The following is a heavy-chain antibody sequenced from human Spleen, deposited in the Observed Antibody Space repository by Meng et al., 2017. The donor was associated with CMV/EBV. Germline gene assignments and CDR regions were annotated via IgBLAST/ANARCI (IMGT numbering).Heavy chain of an antibody. Sequence: GSLRLSCAVYGGSFSGYYWSWIRQPPGKGLEWIGEINHSGSTNYNPSLKSRVTISVDTSKNQFSLKLSSVTAADTAVYYYARGQLGCSSTSCYKYYYYGMDVWGQGTTVTVSS. D-gene: IGHD2-2*02. J-gene: IGHJ6*02. CDR2: INHSGST. CDR1: GGSFSGYY. CDR3: ARGQLGCSSTSCYKYYYYGMDV. V-gene: IGHV4-34*01.